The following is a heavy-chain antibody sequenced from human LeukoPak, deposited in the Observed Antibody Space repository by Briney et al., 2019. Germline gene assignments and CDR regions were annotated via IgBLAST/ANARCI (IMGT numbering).Heavy chain of an antibody. D-gene: IGHD5-12*01. CDR3: VRLVGGDIDY. V-gene: IGHV4-31*03. CDR2: IYYSGST. Sequence: SQTLSLTCTVSGGSISSGGYYWSWIRQHPGKGLEWIGYIYYSGSTYYNPSLKSRVTISVDTSKNQFSLQLNSVTPEDTAVYYCVRLVGGDIDYWGQGTLVTVSS. CDR1: GGSISSGGYY. J-gene: IGHJ4*02.